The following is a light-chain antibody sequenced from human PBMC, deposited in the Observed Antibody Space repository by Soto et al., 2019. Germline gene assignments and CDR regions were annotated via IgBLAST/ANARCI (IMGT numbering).Light chain of an antibody. Sequence: EIVMTQSPATLSVSPGERSTLSFSSSQSVSSNLAWYQQRPGQAPRLLIYGASTRATGIPARFSGSVSGTEFTLTISSLQSEDFAVYYCQQYNNWPPWTFGQGTKVDI. V-gene: IGKV3-15*01. J-gene: IGKJ1*01. CDR3: QQYNNWPPWT. CDR2: GAS. CDR1: QSVSSN.